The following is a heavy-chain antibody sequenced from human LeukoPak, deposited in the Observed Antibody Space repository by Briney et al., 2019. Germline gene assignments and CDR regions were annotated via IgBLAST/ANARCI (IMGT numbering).Heavy chain of an antibody. J-gene: IGHJ4*02. D-gene: IGHD2-15*01. V-gene: IGHV3-7*01. CDR1: GFSFSAYW. CDR2: INPAGSET. Sequence: GGSLRLSCAASGFSFSAYWMTWVRQAPGTGLEWVANINPAGSETYYVDPVKGRFSISRDNAKNLVYLQMNSLRAEDTAVYHCARFGYVAAVDVWGQGTPVNVSS. CDR3: ARFGYVAAVDV.